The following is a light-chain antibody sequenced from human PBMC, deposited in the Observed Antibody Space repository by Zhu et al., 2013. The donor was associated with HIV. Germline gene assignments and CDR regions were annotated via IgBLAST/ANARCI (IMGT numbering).Light chain of an antibody. Sequence: EIVMTQSPATLSVSPGERVTLSCRASQSVSSNLAWYQQKPGQAPRLLIYDASNRATGIPARFSGSGSGTDFTLIISSLQPDDFATYYCQQYSSYPWTFGQGTEVEIK. J-gene: IGKJ1*01. CDR3: QQYSSYPWT. V-gene: IGKV3D-15*01. CDR2: DAS. CDR1: QSVSSN.